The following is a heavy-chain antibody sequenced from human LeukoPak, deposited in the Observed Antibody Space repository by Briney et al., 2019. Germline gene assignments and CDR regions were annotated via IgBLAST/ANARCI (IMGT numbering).Heavy chain of an antibody. Sequence: SETLSLTCTVSGGSISSGGYYWSWIRQHPGMGLEWIGYIYYSGFTYYNTALKSRVAISMDKSKNQFSLKLRSVNAADTAVYYCARDRANLDIWGQGTMVTVSS. J-gene: IGHJ3*02. CDR2: IYYSGFT. CDR1: GGSISSGGYY. CDR3: ARDRANLDI. V-gene: IGHV4-31*03. D-gene: IGHD3-10*01.